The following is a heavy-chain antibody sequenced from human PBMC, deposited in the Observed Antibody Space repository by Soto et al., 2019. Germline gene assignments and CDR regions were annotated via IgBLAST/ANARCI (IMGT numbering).Heavy chain of an antibody. V-gene: IGHV1-69*13. Sequence: ASVKVSCKASGGTFSSYAISWVRQAPGQGLEWMGGIIPIFGTANYAQKFQGRVTITADESTSTAYMELSSLRSEDTAVYYCARSYCSSTSCYYYGMDVWGQGTTVTVSS. J-gene: IGHJ6*02. CDR1: GGTFSSYA. CDR2: IIPIFGTA. CDR3: ARSYCSSTSCYYYGMDV. D-gene: IGHD2-2*01.